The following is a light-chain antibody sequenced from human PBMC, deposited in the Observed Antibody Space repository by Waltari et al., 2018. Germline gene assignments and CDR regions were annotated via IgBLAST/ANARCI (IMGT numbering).Light chain of an antibody. CDR1: QSVSNN. Sequence: EAMMTQSPATLSVSPGDRATLSCRASQSVSNNVAWFQQKPGQAPSLLIYDASTRATGVPARCSGSGSGTAFTLTISSLQTEDFAVYYCQQYNNWPLYTFGQGTKLEIK. V-gene: IGKV3-15*01. CDR2: DAS. CDR3: QQYNNWPLYT. J-gene: IGKJ2*01.